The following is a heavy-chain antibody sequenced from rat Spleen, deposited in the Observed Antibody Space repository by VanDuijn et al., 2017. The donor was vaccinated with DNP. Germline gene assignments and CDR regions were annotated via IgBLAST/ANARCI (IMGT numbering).Heavy chain of an antibody. D-gene: IGHD1-11*01. CDR3: ARHPLYGGYMYFDS. CDR1: GFPFSDYY. Sequence: EVQLVESGGGSVQPGRSLKLSCAASGFPFSDYYMAWVRQAPTKGLEWVAYISYDGGSIYYGESVKGRFTISRDNAKSTLYLQMNRLKSEDTATYYCARHPLYGGYMYFDSWGQGVMVTVSS. CDR2: ISYDGGSI. J-gene: IGHJ2*01. V-gene: IGHV5-22*01.